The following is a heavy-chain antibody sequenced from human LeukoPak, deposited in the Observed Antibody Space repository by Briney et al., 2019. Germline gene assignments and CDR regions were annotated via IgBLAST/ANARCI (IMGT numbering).Heavy chain of an antibody. CDR1: GFTFDDYA. V-gene: IGHV3-9*01. Sequence: GGSLRLSCAASGFTFDDYAMHWVRQAPGKGLEWVSGISWNSAGIGYADSVKSRFTISRDNAKNTLYLQMNSLRAEDTAVYYCARASYYGSGSYPDYWGQGTLVTVSS. CDR2: ISWNSAGI. CDR3: ARASYYGSGSYPDY. D-gene: IGHD3-10*01. J-gene: IGHJ4*02.